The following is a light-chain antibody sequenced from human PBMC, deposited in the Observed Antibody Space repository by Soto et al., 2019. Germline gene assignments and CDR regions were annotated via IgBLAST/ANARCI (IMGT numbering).Light chain of an antibody. CDR2: DAS. CDR1: QDISVW. J-gene: IGKJ1*01. CDR3: HQYDSYPWT. Sequence: DIQMTQSPSTMSASIGDRVAITCRASQDISVWLAWYQQKPGKAPTLLVSDASNLLSGVPSRFSGSGSGSEFPLTISRLEPDDFASYCCHQYDSYPWTFGQGTKVEIK. V-gene: IGKV1-5*01.